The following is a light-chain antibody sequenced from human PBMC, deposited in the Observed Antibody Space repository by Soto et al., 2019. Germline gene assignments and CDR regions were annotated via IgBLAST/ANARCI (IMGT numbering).Light chain of an antibody. Sequence: EVVMTQSPATLSVSLGDRATLSCRASQSVSSNLAWYQQKPGQAPRLLIYGASTRATGIPARFSGSGSGTEFTLTISSLQSEDFAFYSCQQYNNWPLTFGGGTKVEIK. CDR1: QSVSSN. V-gene: IGKV3-15*01. CDR2: GAS. J-gene: IGKJ4*01. CDR3: QQYNNWPLT.